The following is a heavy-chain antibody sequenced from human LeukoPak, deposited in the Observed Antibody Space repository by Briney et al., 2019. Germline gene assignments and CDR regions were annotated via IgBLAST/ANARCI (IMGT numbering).Heavy chain of an antibody. D-gene: IGHD1-26*01. CDR2: IDTSGNT. V-gene: IGHV4-4*07. CDR3: ARLDDSGSYY. J-gene: IGHJ4*02. Sequence: SETLSLTCTVSGGSISSYYWSWIRQPAGKGLEWIGRIDTSGNTNYKPSLKSRVTMSVDTSKNQFSLKLSSVTAADTAVYYCARLDDSGSYYWGQGTLVTVSS. CDR1: GGSISSYY.